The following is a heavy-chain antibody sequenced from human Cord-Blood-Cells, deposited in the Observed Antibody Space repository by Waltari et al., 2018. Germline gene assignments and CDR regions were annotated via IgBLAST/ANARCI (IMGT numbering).Heavy chain of an antibody. CDR3: ARESYSSSSGSWFDP. V-gene: IGHV1-2*02. J-gene: IGHJ5*02. D-gene: IGHD6-6*01. CDR2: INPNSGGT. CDR1: GYTFTGYY. Sequence: QVQLVQSGAEVKKPGASVKVSCKASGYTFTGYYMPWVRQAPGQGLEWMGWINPNSGGTNYAQKFQGRVTMTRDTSISTAYMELSRLRSDDTAVYYCARESYSSSSGSWFDPWGQGTLVTVSS.